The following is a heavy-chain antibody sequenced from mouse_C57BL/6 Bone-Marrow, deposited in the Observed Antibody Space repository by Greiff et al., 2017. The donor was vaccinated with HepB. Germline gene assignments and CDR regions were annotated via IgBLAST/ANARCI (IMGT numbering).Heavy chain of an antibody. D-gene: IGHD1-1*01. CDR3: TRDYGSSWFAY. Sequence: VQLQQSGAELVRPGASVKLSCTASGFNITDDYMHWVKQRPEQGLEWIGWIDPENGDTEYASKFQGKATITADTSSNTAYLQLSSLTSEDTAVYNCTRDYGSSWFAYWGQGTLVTVSA. CDR1: GFNITDDY. J-gene: IGHJ3*01. V-gene: IGHV14-4*01. CDR2: IDPENGDT.